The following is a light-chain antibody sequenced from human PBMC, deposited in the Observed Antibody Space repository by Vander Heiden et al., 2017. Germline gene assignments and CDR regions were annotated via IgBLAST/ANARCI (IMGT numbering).Light chain of an antibody. J-gene: IGLJ3*02. CDR3: QSYDSSLSHNWV. CDR1: SSNIGAGYD. CDR2: GNT. V-gene: IGLV1-40*01. Sequence: QSVLTQPPSVSGAPGQRVTISCTGSSSNIGAGYDVHWYQQLPGTVPKLVIYGNTNRPSGVPDRFSGSKSGTSASLAITGLQAEDEADYYCQSYDSSLSHNWVFGGGTKLTVL.